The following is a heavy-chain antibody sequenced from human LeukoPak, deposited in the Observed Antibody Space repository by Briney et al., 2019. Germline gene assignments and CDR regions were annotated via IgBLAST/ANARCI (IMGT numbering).Heavy chain of an antibody. V-gene: IGHV4-59*01. CDR2: IYYSGST. J-gene: IGHJ3*02. CDR3: ARVRLGGVYAFDI. D-gene: IGHD2-8*02. CDR1: GGSISSYY. Sequence: SETLSPTCTVSGGSISSYYWSWIRQPPGKGLEWIGYIYYSGSTNYNPSLKSRVTISVDTSKNQFSLKLSSVTAADTAVYYCARVRLGGVYAFDIWGQGTMVTVSS.